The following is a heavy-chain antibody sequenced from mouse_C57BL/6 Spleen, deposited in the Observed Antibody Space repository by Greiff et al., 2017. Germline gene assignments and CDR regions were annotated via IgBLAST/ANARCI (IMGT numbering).Heavy chain of an antibody. CDR3: ARSGYGNSYAMDY. D-gene: IGHD2-1*01. V-gene: IGHV1-7*01. Sequence: QVQLQQSGAELAKPGASVKLSCKASGYTFTSYWMHWVKQRPGQGLEWIGYINPSSGYTKYNQKFKDKATLTADKSSSTAYMQLGSLTYEDSAVYYCARSGYGNSYAMDYWGQGTSVTVSS. CDR2: INPSSGYT. CDR1: GYTFTSYW. J-gene: IGHJ4*01.